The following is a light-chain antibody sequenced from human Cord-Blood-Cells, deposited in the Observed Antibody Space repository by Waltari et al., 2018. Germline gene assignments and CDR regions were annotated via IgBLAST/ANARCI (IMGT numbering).Light chain of an antibody. CDR3: QQRSNWRPWT. V-gene: IGKV3-11*01. J-gene: IGKJ1*01. CDR2: DAS. Sequence: EIVLTQSPATLSLSPGVRATLSCRTGQSVSSYLAWYQQKPGQAPRLLIYDASYRATGIPARCSSSGAGTTVTLPISSLVPDEVAVYYCQQRSNWRPWTFGQGTKVEIK. CDR1: QSVSSY.